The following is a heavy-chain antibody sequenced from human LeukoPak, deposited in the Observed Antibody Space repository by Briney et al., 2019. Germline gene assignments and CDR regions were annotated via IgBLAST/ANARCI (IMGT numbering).Heavy chain of an antibody. CDR1: GFTFSSYA. J-gene: IGHJ4*02. Sequence: GGSLRLSCAASGFTFSSYAMSWVRQAPGKGLEWVSAISGSGGSTYYADSVKGRFTISRDNSKNTLYLQVNSLRAEDTAVYYCAKDNDFWSGYRHPDFDYWGQGTLVTVSS. V-gene: IGHV3-23*01. CDR3: AKDNDFWSGYRHPDFDY. D-gene: IGHD3-3*01. CDR2: ISGSGGST.